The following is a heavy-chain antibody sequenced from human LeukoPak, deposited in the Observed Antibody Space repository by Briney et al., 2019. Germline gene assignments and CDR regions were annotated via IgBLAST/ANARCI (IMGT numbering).Heavy chain of an antibody. CDR1: GFTFSDYY. D-gene: IGHD3-10*01. CDR3: AKGPRTVRFGDRHKGMFDY. J-gene: IGHJ4*02. Sequence: GGSLRLSCAASGFTFSDYYMSWIRQAPGKGLEWVSYISSSSSTIYYADSVKGRFTISRDNAKNSLYLQMNSLRVEDTAVYYCAKGPRTVRFGDRHKGMFDYWGQGTLVTVSS. V-gene: IGHV3-11*01. CDR2: ISSSSSTI.